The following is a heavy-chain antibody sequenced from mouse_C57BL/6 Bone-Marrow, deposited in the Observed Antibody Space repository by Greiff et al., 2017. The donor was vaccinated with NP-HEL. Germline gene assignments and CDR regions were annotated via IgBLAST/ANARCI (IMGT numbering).Heavy chain of an antibody. CDR1: GYTFTSYW. J-gene: IGHJ3*01. D-gene: IGHD2-10*01. CDR2: IDPSDSET. CDR3: ARGLPNFPLTY. V-gene: IGHV1-52*01. Sequence: VQLQQPGAELVRPGSSVKLSCKASGYTFTSYWMHWVKQRPIQGLEWIGNIDPSDSETHYNQKFKDKATLTVDKSSSTASMQLSSLTSEDSAVYYCARGLPNFPLTYWGQGTLVTVSA.